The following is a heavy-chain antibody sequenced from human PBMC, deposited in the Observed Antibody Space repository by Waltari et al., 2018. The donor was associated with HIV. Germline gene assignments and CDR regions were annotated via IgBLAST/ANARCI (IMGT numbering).Heavy chain of an antibody. J-gene: IGHJ6*02. Sequence: QVQLIQSGAEVKKPGASVKVSCKVFGYPLTELAMPLVRQAPGKGLEWMGGFDPEDDETIYAQKFQGRVTMTEDTSTDSAYMELSSLTSEDTAVYYCATGGGTTSIQLYDLDVWGQGTTVTVSS. V-gene: IGHV1-24*01. CDR2: FDPEDDET. D-gene: IGHD1-26*01. CDR3: ATGGGTTSIQLYDLDV. CDR1: GYPLTELA.